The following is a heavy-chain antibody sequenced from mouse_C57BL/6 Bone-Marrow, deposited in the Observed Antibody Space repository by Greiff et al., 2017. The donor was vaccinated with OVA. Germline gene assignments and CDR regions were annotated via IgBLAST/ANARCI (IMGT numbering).Heavy chain of an antibody. Sequence: LVESGAELARPGASVKLSCKASGYTFTSYGISWVKQRTGQGLEWIGEIYPRSGNTYYNEKFKGKATLTADKSSSTAYMELRSLTSEDSAVYFCATELWAWFAYWGQGTLVTVSA. CDR3: ATELWAWFAY. CDR1: GYTFTSYG. V-gene: IGHV1-81*01. CDR2: IYPRSGNT. J-gene: IGHJ3*01.